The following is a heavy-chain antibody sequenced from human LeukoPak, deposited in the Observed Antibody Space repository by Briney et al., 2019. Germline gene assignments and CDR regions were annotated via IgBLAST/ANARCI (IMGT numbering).Heavy chain of an antibody. CDR1: GYTFTSYY. CDR2: INPSGGST. J-gene: IGHJ4*02. CDR3: AKDSSSWSWTSPDDY. D-gene: IGHD6-13*01. Sequence: ALVKVSCKASGYTFTSYYMHWVRQAPGQGLEWMGIINPSGGSTSYAQKFQGRVTMTRDTSTSTVYMELSSLRSEDTAVYYCAKDSSSWSWTSPDDYWGQGTLVTVSS. V-gene: IGHV1-46*01.